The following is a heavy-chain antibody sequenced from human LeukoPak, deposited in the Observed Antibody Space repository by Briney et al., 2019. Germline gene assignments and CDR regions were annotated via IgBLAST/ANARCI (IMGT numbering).Heavy chain of an antibody. CDR1: GYTFTSYG. J-gene: IGHJ6*02. CDR2: ISAYNGNT. CDR3: ARDDCSGGSCYYYYGMDV. V-gene: IGHV1-18*01. D-gene: IGHD2-15*01. Sequence: ASVTVSCKASGYTFTSYGISWVRQAPGQGLEWMGWISAYNGNTNYAQKLQGRVTMTTDTSTSTAYMELRSLRSDDTAVYYCARDDCSGGSCYYYYGMDVWGQGTTVTVSS.